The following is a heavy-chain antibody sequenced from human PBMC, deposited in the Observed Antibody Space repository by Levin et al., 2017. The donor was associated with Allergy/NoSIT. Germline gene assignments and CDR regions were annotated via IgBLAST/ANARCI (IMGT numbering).Heavy chain of an antibody. CDR3: ARSGRVNYDILTGYYGEWYFDL. V-gene: IGHV4-34*01. CDR2: INHSGST. CDR1: GGSFSGYY. J-gene: IGHJ2*01. D-gene: IGHD3-9*01. Sequence: SKTLSLTCAVYGGSFSGYYWSWIRQPPGKGLEWIGEINHSGSTNYNPSLKSRVTISVDTSKNQFSLKLSSVTAADTAVYYCARSGRVNYDILTGYYGEWYFDLWGRGTLVTVSS.